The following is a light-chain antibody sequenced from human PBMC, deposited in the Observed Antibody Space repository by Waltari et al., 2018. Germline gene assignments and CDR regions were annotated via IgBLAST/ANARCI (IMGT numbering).Light chain of an antibody. CDR1: QSVSTN. V-gene: IGKV3-15*01. CDR2: GAS. J-gene: IGKJ5*01. CDR3: QQYSNWPPIT. Sequence: ETVMTQSPATLSVSPGERVTLSSRASQSVSTNLAWYQQKPGQAPRLLIDGASTRATGTPARFSGSGSGTEFTLTISSLQSEDFAIYYCQQYSNWPPITFGQGTRLEIK.